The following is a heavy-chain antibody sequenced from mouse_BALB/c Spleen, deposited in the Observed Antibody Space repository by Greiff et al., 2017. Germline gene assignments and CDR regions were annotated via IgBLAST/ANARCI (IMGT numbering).Heavy chain of an antibody. CDR3: ARDGMTPYYYAMDY. CDR1: GYSITSDYA. CDR2: ISYSGST. V-gene: IGHV3-2*02. J-gene: IGHJ4*01. Sequence: VQLKESGPGLVKPSQSLSLTCTVTGYSITSDYAWNWIRQFPGNKLEWMGYISYSGSTSYNPSLKSRISITRDTSKNQFFLQLNSVTTEDTATYYCARDGMTPYYYAMDYWGQGTSVTVSS.